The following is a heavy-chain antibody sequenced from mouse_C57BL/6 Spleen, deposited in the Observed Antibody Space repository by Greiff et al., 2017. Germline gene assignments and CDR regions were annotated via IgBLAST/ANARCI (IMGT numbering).Heavy chain of an antibody. V-gene: IGHV1-19*01. CDR3: ARGIYYDYDDWYFDV. Sequence: EVQLQQSGPVLVKPGASVKMSCKASGYTFTDYYMNWVKQSHGKSLEWIGVINPYNGGPSYNQKFKGKATLTVDKSSSTAYMELNSLTSEDSAVYYCARGIYYDYDDWYFDVWGTGTTVTVSS. CDR1: GYTFTDYY. J-gene: IGHJ1*03. D-gene: IGHD2-4*01. CDR2: INPYNGGP.